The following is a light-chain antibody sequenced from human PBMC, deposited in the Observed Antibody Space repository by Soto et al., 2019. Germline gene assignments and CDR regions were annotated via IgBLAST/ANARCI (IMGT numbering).Light chain of an antibody. CDR1: SGDVGTYNL. CDR3: CSYATSSTWV. J-gene: IGLJ3*02. CDR2: EGS. Sequence: QSVLTQPASVSGSPGQSITISCTGTSGDVGTYNLVSWYQQHPGKAPKLMIYEGSKRPSGVSNRFSGSKSGNTASLTISGLHAEDEADYYCCSYATSSTWVFGGGTKLTVL. V-gene: IGLV2-23*01.